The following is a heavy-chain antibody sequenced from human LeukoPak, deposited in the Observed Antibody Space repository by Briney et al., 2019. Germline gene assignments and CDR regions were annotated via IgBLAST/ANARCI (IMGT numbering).Heavy chain of an antibody. CDR1: GFTFDDYG. J-gene: IGHJ4*02. Sequence: GGSLRLSCAASGFTFDDYGMSWVRQAPGKGLEWVSGINWNGGSTGYADSVKGRFTISRDNAKNYLYPQMNSLRAEDTALYYCARGLGYCSSTSCYIPDYWGQGTLVTASS. V-gene: IGHV3-20*04. CDR3: ARGLGYCSSTSCYIPDY. D-gene: IGHD2-2*02. CDR2: INWNGGST.